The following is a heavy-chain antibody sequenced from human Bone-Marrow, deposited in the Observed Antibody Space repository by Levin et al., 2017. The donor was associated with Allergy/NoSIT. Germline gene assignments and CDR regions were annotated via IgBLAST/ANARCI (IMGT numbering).Heavy chain of an antibody. CDR2: INWEGANT. Sequence: GGSLRLSCAASGFTFDDFAMHWVRQAPGKGLEWVSLINWEGANTYYADSVKGRFTISRDNSRNSLYLQMNSLRTEDTALYYCAKETSGLDAFDIWGQGTMVTVSS. D-gene: IGHD5-12*01. CDR3: AKETSGLDAFDI. V-gene: IGHV3-43*01. J-gene: IGHJ3*02. CDR1: GFTFDDFA.